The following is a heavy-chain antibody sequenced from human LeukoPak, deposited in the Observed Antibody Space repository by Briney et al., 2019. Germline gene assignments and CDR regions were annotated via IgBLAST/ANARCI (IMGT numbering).Heavy chain of an antibody. CDR1: GFTFSSYD. CDR2: ISYDGSNK. V-gene: IGHV3-30*18. Sequence: PGGSLRLSCAASGFTFSSYDMHWVRQALGKGLELVAVISYDGSNKCYADSVKGRVTISRDNSKSTLYLQMNSLRAEDTAVYYCAKDRHYESNVLGYWGQGTLVTVSS. D-gene: IGHD3-22*01. CDR3: AKDRHYESNVLGY. J-gene: IGHJ4*02.